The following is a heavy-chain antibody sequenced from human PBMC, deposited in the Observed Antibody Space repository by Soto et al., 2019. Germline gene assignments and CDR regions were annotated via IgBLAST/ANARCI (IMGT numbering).Heavy chain of an antibody. CDR3: AKDYGRWTVTSWPFDY. D-gene: IGHD4-17*01. CDR1: GFTFSSYA. V-gene: IGHV3-23*01. J-gene: IGHJ4*02. Sequence: LRLSCAASGFTFSSYAMSWVRQAPGKGLEWVSAISGSGGSTYYADSVKGRFTISRDNSKNTLYLQMNSLRAEDTAVYYCAKDYGRWTVTSWPFDYWGQGTLVTVSS. CDR2: ISGSGGST.